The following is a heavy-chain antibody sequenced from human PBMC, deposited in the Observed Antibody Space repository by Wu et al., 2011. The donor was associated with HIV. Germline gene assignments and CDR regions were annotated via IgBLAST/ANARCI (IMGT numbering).Heavy chain of an antibody. CDR1: GGTFSSYA. Sequence: QSGAEVKKPGSSVKVSCQTSGGTFSSYAFSWVRQAPGQGPEWMGGIMPISGTTNYAQKFRDRVTISADRATNTAYVELSSLRSEDTALYYCAVGLVVNDAYEIWGQGTAVTVSS. CDR2: IMPISGTT. D-gene: IGHD3-22*01. J-gene: IGHJ3*02. CDR3: AVGLVVNDAYEI. V-gene: IGHV1-69*06.